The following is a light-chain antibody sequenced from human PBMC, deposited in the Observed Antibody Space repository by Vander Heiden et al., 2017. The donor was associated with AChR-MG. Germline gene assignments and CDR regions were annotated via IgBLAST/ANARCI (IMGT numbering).Light chain of an antibody. J-gene: IGLJ2*01. CDR2: GKN. V-gene: IGLV3-19*01. CDR3: NSRDSSSNHVV. Sequence: SSELTQDPAVSVALGQTVRITCQGDSLRSYYASWYQQKPGQAPVLVIYGKNNRPSGIPGRFSGSSSGNTASLTITGAQAEDEADYYCNSRDSSSNHVVFGGGTKLTVL. CDR1: SLRSYY.